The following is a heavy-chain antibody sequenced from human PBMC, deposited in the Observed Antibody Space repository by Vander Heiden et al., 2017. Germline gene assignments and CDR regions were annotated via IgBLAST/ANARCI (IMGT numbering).Heavy chain of an antibody. CDR1: GFTFSRYA. CDR2: ISYDGSNK. V-gene: IGHV3-30*01. D-gene: IGHD6-6*01. CDR3: ARDRGSSSSPRMDV. Sequence: QVQLVESGGGVVQPGRSLRLSCAASGFTFSRYAMHWVRQAPGKGLEWVAVISYDGSNKYYADSVKGRFTISRDNSKNTLYLQMNSLRAEDTAVYYCARDRGSSSSPRMDVWGQGTTVTVSS. J-gene: IGHJ6*02.